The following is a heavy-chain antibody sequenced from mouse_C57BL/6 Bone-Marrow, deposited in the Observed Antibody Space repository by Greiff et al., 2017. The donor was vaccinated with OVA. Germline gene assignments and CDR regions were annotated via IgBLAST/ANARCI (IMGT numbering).Heavy chain of an antibody. J-gene: IGHJ4*01. CDR2: INPSSGYT. D-gene: IGHD1-1*01. CDR3: ARAYSSHAMDY. Sequence: VQLQQSGAELAKPGASVKLSCKASGYTFTSYWMHWVKQRPGQGLEWIGYINPSSGYTKYNQKFKDKATVTADKSSSTAYMQLSSLTYEDSAVYYCARAYSSHAMDYWGQGTSVTVSS. CDR1: GYTFTSYW. V-gene: IGHV1-7*01.